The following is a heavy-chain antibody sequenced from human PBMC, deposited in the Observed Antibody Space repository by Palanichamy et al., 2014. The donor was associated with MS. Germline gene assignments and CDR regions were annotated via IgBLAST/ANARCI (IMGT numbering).Heavy chain of an antibody. CDR1: GIIFSNNA. D-gene: IGHD4-23*01. V-gene: IGHV3-23*01. CDR3: AKADDYDGNPGY. Sequence: EVQLLQSGGGLVQPGGSLRLSCVASGIIFSNNAMSWVRQAPGKGLEWVSSISGSGSTYYAASVKGRFTTSRDKSKNTVYLQMNSLRGEDTAVYYCAKADDYDGNPGYWGQGTLATVSS. CDR2: ISGSGST. J-gene: IGHJ4*02.